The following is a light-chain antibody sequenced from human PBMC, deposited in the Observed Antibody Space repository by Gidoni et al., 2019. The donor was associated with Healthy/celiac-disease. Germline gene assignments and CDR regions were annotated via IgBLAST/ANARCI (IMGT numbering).Light chain of an antibody. CDR2: WAS. Sequence: DIVMTQSPDSLAVSLGERATINCKSSQSVLYSSNNKNYLAWYQQKPGQPPKLLIYWASTRESGVPDRFSGSGSGTDFTPTISSLQAEDVAVYYCQQYYSTPVTFGQGTKLEIK. V-gene: IGKV4-1*01. CDR1: QSVLYSSNNKNY. CDR3: QQYYSTPVT. J-gene: IGKJ2*01.